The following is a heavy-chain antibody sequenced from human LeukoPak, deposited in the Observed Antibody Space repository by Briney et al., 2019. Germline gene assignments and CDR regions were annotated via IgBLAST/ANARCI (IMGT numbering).Heavy chain of an antibody. J-gene: IGHJ1*01. CDR2: IRYDGSNK. CDR1: GFTFSSYG. Sequence: GGSLRLSCAASGFTFSSYGMHWVRQAPGKGLEWVAVIRYDGSNKYYADSVKGRFTISRDNSKNTLYLQMNSLRAEDTAVYYCARSYSSGWYGGAEYFQHWGQGTLVTVSS. D-gene: IGHD6-19*01. CDR3: ARSYSSGWYGGAEYFQH. V-gene: IGHV3-33*01.